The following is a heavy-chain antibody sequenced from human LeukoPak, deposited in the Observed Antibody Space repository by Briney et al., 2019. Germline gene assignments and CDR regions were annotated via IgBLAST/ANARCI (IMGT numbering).Heavy chain of an antibody. J-gene: IGHJ6*02. CDR3: ARFGVDYDMDV. CDR2: IHYTGKP. Sequence: PSETLSLTCSVSGGSISGHYWTWIRQPPGKGLEWIGQIHYTGKPDYNPSLKSRITISVGTSKNQVSLQVSSVTAADSAIYYCARFGVDYDMDVWGPGTTVTVFS. D-gene: IGHD3-16*01. CDR1: GGSISGHY. V-gene: IGHV4-59*11.